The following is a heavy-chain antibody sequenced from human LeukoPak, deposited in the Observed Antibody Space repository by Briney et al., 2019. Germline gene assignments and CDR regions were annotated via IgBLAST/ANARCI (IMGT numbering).Heavy chain of an antibody. CDR1: GGTFSSYA. V-gene: IGHV1-69*05. D-gene: IGHD6-19*01. Sequence: GASVKVSCKASGGTFSSYAISWVRQAPGQGLEWMGRIIPIFGTVNYAQKFQGRVTITTDASTSTAYLELSSLRSEDTAVYYCARSDSSSGWFGYFDYWGQGTLVSVSS. CDR2: IIPIFGTV. J-gene: IGHJ4*02. CDR3: ARSDSSSGWFGYFDY.